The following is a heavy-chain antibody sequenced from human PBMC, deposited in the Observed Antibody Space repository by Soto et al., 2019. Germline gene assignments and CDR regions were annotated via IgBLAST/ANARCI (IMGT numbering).Heavy chain of an antibody. J-gene: IGHJ5*02. CDR3: ARHYSSGSRNWFDP. V-gene: IGHV4-39*01. CDR2: IYYSGST. Sequence: SETLSLTCSVSGGSINISSYFWGWVRQPPGKGLEWIGSIYYSGSTYYNPSPRSRVTISVDTSKNQFSLKLSSVTAADTAVFYCARHYSSGSRNWFDPWGQGTLVTVSS. CDR1: GGSINISSYF. D-gene: IGHD6-19*01.